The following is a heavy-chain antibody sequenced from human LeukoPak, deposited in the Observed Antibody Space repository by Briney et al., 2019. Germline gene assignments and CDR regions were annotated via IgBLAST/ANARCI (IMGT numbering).Heavy chain of an antibody. J-gene: IGHJ4*02. D-gene: IGHD2-15*01. V-gene: IGHV1-69*04. Sequence: GSSVKVSCKASGGTFSSYAISWVRQAPGQGLEWMGRIIPTLGIANYAQKFQGRVTITADKSTSTAYMELSSLRPEDTAVYYCARGGSYTRRIQHQLDFDYWGQGTLVTVSS. CDR3: ARGGSYTRRIQHQLDFDY. CDR2: IIPTLGIA. CDR1: GGTFSSYA.